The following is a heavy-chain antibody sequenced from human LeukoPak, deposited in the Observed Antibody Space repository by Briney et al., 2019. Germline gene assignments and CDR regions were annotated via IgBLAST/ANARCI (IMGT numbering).Heavy chain of an antibody. CDR3: ARAGAGNEYVGLFDY. CDR2: IYYTGSI. V-gene: IGHV4-59*01. Sequence: SETLSLTCTVSGGSMSSYYWIWIRQPPGKGLEWIGYIYYTGSINYSPSLKSRVTISVDTSKNQFSLKLSSVTAADTAVYYCARAGAGNEYVGLFDYWGQGTLVTVSS. CDR1: GGSMSSYY. D-gene: IGHD3-16*01. J-gene: IGHJ4*02.